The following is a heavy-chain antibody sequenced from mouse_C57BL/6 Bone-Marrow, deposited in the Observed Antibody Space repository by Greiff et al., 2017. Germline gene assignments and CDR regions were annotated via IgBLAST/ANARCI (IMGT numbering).Heavy chain of an antibody. V-gene: IGHV1-63*01. D-gene: IGHD2-14*01. J-gene: IGHJ4*01. Sequence: QVQLQQSGAELVRPGTSVKMSCKASGYTFTNYWIGWAKQRPGHGLEWIGDIYPGGGYTNYNEKFKGKATLTADKSSSTAYMQFSSLTSEDSAIYYGARVRRRYYYAMDYWGQGTSVTVSS. CDR1: GYTFTNYW. CDR3: ARVRRRYYYAMDY. CDR2: IYPGGGYT.